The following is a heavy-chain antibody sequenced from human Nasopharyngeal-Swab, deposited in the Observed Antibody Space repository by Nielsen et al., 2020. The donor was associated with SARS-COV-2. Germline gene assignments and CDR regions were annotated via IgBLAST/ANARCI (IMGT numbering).Heavy chain of an antibody. CDR2: IIPIFGTA. Sequence: SVKVSCKASGGTFSSYAISWVRQAPGQGLEWMGGIIPIFGTANYAQKFQGSVTITADESTSTAYMELSSLRSEDTAVYYCARIKVRGVIISGYYYGMDVWGQGTTVTVSS. J-gene: IGHJ6*02. V-gene: IGHV1-69*13. CDR3: ARIKVRGVIISGYYYGMDV. D-gene: IGHD3-10*01. CDR1: GGTFSSYA.